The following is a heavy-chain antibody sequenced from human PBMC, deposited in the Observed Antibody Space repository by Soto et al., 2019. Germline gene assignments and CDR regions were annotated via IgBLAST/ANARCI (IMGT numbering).Heavy chain of an antibody. D-gene: IGHD1-26*01. CDR2: IYYSGST. CDR3: ARHTMGSSRLIDY. Sequence: PSETLSLTCTVSGGSVSNNNYYWGWIRQPPGKGLEWIGDIYYSGSTYYNPSLKSRVTISVDTSKNQFSLKVRSVTAADTAVYYCARHTMGSSRLIDYWGQGALVTVS. CDR1: GGSVSNNNYY. V-gene: IGHV4-39*01. J-gene: IGHJ4*02.